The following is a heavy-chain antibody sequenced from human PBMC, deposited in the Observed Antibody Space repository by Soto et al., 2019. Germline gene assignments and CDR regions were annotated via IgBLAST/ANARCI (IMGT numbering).Heavy chain of an antibody. CDR2: IIPIFGTA. D-gene: IGHD3-16*01. CDR1: GGTFSSYG. CDR3: ARDRGMIMFGGFGY. V-gene: IGHV1-69*12. J-gene: IGHJ4*02. Sequence: QVQLVQSGAEVKKPGSSVKVSCKASGGTFSSYGISWVRQAPGQALEWMGGIIPIFGTANYEKKFQGRVTIPATESTSTAYMALSSLKSAKPAVYYCARDRGMIMFGGFGYWGQVTLVTVSS.